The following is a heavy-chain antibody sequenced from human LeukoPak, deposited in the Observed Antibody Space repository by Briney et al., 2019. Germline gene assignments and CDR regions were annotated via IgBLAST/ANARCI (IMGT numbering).Heavy chain of an antibody. D-gene: IGHD2-2*01. CDR1: AYTFSTYD. CDR2: MNPISGNT. CDR3: TTAVRYQLLLEY. J-gene: IGHJ4*02. Sequence: GASVKVSCKAPAYTFSTYDVAWVRQAPGQGPEWRGWMNPISGNTGCAKQFKGRVTMTSDASVNSAYMELSSLRFDDTAVYFCTTAVRYQLLLEYWGQGTLITVSS. V-gene: IGHV1-8*01.